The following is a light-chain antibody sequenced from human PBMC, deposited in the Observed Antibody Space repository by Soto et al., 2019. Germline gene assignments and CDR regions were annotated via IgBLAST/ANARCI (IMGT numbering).Light chain of an antibody. CDR2: EVT. CDR1: SSDVGAYNY. V-gene: IGLV2-8*01. Sequence: QSALTQPPSASGSPGQSVTISCTGTSSDVGAYNYVSWYQQHAGKAPKLVIYEVTKRPSGVHDRFSGSKSANTASLTVSGLQAEDEAEYYCSSFASSNTWVFGGVTKVTVL. CDR3: SSFASSNTWV. J-gene: IGLJ3*02.